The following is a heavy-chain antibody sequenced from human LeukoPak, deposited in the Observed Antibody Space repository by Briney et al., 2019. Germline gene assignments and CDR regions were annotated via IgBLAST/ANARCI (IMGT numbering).Heavy chain of an antibody. CDR3: AKEGGSSGHAGYFDN. CDR2: LSPEQTNM. Sequence: GGSLRLSCVASGFILSNYPMHWVRQAPDKRLEWLGFLSPEQTNMYADSVKGRFAISRDNSKNTMYIQMNDLRPEDTAMFYCAKEGGSSGHAGYFDNWGQGTLVTVSS. D-gene: IGHD3-22*01. CDR1: GFILSNYP. V-gene: IGHV3-30*09. J-gene: IGHJ4*02.